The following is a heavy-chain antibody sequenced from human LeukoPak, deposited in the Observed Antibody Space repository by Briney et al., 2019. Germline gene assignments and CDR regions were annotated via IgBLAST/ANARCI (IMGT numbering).Heavy chain of an antibody. V-gene: IGHV3-23*01. J-gene: IGHJ4*02. Sequence: PGGSLRLSCAASGFTFSSYAMSWVRQAPGKGLEWVSAISGSGGSTYYADSVKGRFTISRDNSKNTLYLQMNSLGAEDTAVYYCAKGSNGLRWLLWWGQGTLVTVSS. CDR1: GFTFSSYA. CDR2: ISGSGGST. CDR3: AKGSNGLRWLLW. D-gene: IGHD4-23*01.